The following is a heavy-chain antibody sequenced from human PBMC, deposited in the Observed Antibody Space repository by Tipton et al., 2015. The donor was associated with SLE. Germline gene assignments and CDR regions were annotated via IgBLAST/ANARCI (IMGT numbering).Heavy chain of an antibody. CDR2: IYYSGST. CDR3: ARSAVAGTFDY. Sequence: TLSLTCTVSGGSISSYYWSWIRQPPGKGLEWIGYIYYSGSTNYNPSLKSRVTISVDTSKNQFSLKLSSVTAADTAVYYCARSAVAGTFDYWGQGTLVTVSS. D-gene: IGHD6-19*01. CDR1: GGSISSYY. J-gene: IGHJ4*02. V-gene: IGHV4-59*01.